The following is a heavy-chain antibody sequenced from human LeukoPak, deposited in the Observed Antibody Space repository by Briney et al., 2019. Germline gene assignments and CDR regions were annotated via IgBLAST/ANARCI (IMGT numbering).Heavy chain of an antibody. CDR2: ISSSSTI. J-gene: IGHJ5*02. V-gene: IGHV3-48*01. D-gene: IGHD6-13*01. CDR3: ARDKSSWYRPQNWFDP. CDR1: GFTFSSYS. Sequence: GGSLRLSCAASGFTFSSYSMNWVRQAPGKGLEWVSYISSSSTIYYADSVKGRFTISRDNAKNSLYLQMNSLRAEDTAVYYCARDKSSWYRPQNWFDPWGQGTLVTVSS.